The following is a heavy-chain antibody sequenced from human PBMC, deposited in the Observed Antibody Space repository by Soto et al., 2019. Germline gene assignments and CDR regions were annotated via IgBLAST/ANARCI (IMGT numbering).Heavy chain of an antibody. CDR2: IYYSGST. J-gene: IGHJ4*02. CDR1: GGSISSSSYY. CDR3: ASLKYYYDSSGYPCY. D-gene: IGHD3-22*01. V-gene: IGHV4-39*01. Sequence: PSETLSLTCTVSGGSISSSSYYWGWIRQPPGKGLEWIGSIYYSGSTYYNPSLKSRVTISVDTSKNQFSLKLSSVTAADTAVYYCASLKYYYDSSGYPCYWGQGTLVTVSS.